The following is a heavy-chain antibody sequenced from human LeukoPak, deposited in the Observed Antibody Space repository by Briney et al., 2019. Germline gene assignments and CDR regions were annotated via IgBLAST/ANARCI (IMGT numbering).Heavy chain of an antibody. V-gene: IGHV4-34*01. D-gene: IGHD4-17*01. J-gene: IGHJ4*02. CDR1: GGSFSGYY. Sequence: SETLSLTCAVYGGSFSGYYWSWIRQLPGKGLEWIGEINHSGSTNYNPSLKSRVTISVDTSKNQFSLKLSSVTAADTAVYYCARANGDYGYWGQGTLVTVSS. CDR2: INHSGST. CDR3: ARANGDYGY.